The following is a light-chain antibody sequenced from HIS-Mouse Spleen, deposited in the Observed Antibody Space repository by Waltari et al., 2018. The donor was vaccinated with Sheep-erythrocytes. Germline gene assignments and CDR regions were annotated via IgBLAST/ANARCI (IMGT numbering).Light chain of an antibody. CDR1: QSISSY. CDR3: QQSYSTPRT. J-gene: IGKJ1*01. Sequence: IQLTQSSSSLSASVVDSVTITCRASQSISSYLNWYQQKPGKAPKLLIYAASSLQSGVPSRFSGSGSGTDFTLTISSLQPEDFATYYCQQSYSTPRTFGQGTKVEIK. V-gene: IGKV1-39*01. CDR2: AAS.